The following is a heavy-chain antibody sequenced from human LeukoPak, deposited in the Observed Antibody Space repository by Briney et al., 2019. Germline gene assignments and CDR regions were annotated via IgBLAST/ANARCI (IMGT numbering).Heavy chain of an antibody. V-gene: IGHV4-38-2*01. CDR1: GYSISSGYY. Sequence: SETLSLTCAVSGYSISSGYYWGWIRQPPGKGLEWIGSIYHSGRTYYNPSLKSRVTISVDTSKNQFSLKLSSVTAADTAVYYCARIDFGSGSLDYWGQGTLVTVSS. J-gene: IGHJ4*02. CDR2: IYHSGRT. D-gene: IGHD3-3*01. CDR3: ARIDFGSGSLDY.